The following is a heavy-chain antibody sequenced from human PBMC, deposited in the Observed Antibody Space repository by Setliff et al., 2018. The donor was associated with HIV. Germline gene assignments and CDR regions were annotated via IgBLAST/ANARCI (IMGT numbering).Heavy chain of an antibody. V-gene: IGHV3-74*01. Sequence: GGSLRLSCAASGFTFSSYWMHWVRQAPGKGLVWVSRINSDGSSTSYADSVKGRFTISRDNAKNTLYLQMNSLRAEDTAVYFCARPTNIDTLYYGSQSFYMYYYGMDVWGQGTTVTVSS. CDR1: GFTFSSYW. CDR3: ARPTNIDTLYYGSQSFYMYYYGMDV. D-gene: IGHD3-10*01. J-gene: IGHJ6*02. CDR2: INSDGSST.